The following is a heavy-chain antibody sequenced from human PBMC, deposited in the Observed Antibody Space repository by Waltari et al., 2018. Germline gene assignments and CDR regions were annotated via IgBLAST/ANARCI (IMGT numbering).Heavy chain of an antibody. D-gene: IGHD3-9*01. CDR3: ARIPYYDISSYYMDV. V-gene: IGHV4-31*03. CDR1: GGSISSGGYY. CDR2: IYYSGST. J-gene: IGHJ6*03. Sequence: QVQLQESGPGLVKPSQTLSLTCTVSGGSISSGGYYWSWIRQNPGKGLEWIGYIYYSGSTYYNPSLKSRVTISVDTSKNQFSLKLSSVTAADTAVYYCARIPYYDISSYYMDVWGKGTTVTVSS.